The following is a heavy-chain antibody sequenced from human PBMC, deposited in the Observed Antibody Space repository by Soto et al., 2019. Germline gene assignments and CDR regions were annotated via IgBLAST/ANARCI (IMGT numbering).Heavy chain of an antibody. CDR2: ISSSSSTI. CDR1: GFTFISYS. CDR3: ASQYGGYGWFDT. V-gene: IGHV3-48*01. J-gene: IGHJ5*02. Sequence: GGSLRLSCAASGFTFISYSMNWVLQAPGKGLEWVSYISSSSSTIYYADSVKGRFTISRDNAKNSLYLQMNSLRAEDTAVYYCASQYGGYGWFDTWGQGTPVTFSS. D-gene: IGHD5-12*01.